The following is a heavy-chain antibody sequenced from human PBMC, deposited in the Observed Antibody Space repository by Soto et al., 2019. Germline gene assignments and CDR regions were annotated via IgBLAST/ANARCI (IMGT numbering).Heavy chain of an antibody. D-gene: IGHD3-16*02. J-gene: IGHJ6*03. Sequence: PGGSLRLSCAASGFTFSSYSMNWVRQAPGKGLEWVSSISSSSSYIYYADSVKGRFTISRDNAKNSLYLQMNSLRAEDTAVYYCARGGGSYPYYYYYMDVWGKGTTVTVSS. V-gene: IGHV3-21*01. CDR3: ARGGGSYPYYYYYMDV. CDR2: ISSSSSYI. CDR1: GFTFSSYS.